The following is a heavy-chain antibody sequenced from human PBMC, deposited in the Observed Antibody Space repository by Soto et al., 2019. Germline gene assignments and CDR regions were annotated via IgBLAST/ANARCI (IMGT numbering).Heavy chain of an antibody. J-gene: IGHJ6*02. CDR2: ISYDGSNK. Sequence: PGGSLRLSCAASGFTFSSYAMHWVRQAPGKGLEWVAVISYDGSNKYYADSVKGRFTISRDNSKNTLYLQMNSLRAEDTAVYYCARDRGCGSSGWYSCYRYYYGMDVWGQGTTVTVSS. CDR1: GFTFSSYA. CDR3: ARDRGCGSSGWYSCYRYYYGMDV. D-gene: IGHD6-19*01. V-gene: IGHV3-30-3*01.